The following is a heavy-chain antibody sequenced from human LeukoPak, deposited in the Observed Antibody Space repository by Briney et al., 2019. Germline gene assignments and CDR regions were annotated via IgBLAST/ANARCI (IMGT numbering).Heavy chain of an antibody. V-gene: IGHV3-53*04. J-gene: IGHJ6*02. Sequence: GGSLRLSCAASGFTVSCNYMSWVRQAPGKGLEWVSVIYSGGSTYYADSVKGRFTISRHNSKNTLYLQMNSLRAEDTAVYYCARDSRPRYCSGGSCYSVYYYYGMDVWGQGTTVTVSS. CDR2: IYSGGST. D-gene: IGHD2-15*01. CDR3: ARDSRPRYCSGGSCYSVYYYYGMDV. CDR1: GFTVSCNY.